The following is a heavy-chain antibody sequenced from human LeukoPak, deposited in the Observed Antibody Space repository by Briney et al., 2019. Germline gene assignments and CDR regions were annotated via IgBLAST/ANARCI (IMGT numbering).Heavy chain of an antibody. CDR2: IYTSGST. D-gene: IGHD6-13*01. V-gene: IGHV4-4*07. J-gene: IGHJ4*02. Sequence: SETLSLTCTVSGGSISSYYWSWIRQPAGKGLEWIGRIYTSGSTNYNPSLKSRVTISVDTSKNQFSLKLSSVTAADTAVYYCASGYSSSWYSPARFDYWGQGTLVTVSS. CDR3: ASGYSSSWYSPARFDY. CDR1: GGSISSYY.